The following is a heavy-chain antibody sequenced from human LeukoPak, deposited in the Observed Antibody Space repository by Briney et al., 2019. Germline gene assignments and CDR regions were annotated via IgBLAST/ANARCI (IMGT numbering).Heavy chain of an antibody. J-gene: IGHJ4*02. CDR3: ARIKWAVVND. D-gene: IGHD5-12*01. CDR1: GGTFNTYA. V-gene: IGHV1-69*13. Sequence: ASVKVSCRASGGTFNTYAMSWVRQAPGQGLEWMGGIIPIFGATSYAQKFQGRVTITADESTSTAYMELSSLRSDDTAVYYCARIKWAVVNDWGQGTLVTVSS. CDR2: IIPIFGAT.